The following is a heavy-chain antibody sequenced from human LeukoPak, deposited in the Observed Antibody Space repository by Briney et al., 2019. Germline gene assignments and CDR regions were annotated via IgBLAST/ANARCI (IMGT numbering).Heavy chain of an antibody. J-gene: IGHJ4*02. Sequence: GGSLRLSCADSGISFSDYYMSWIRQAPGKGLEWIAYISGSGDTIKYADFVEGRFTISRDNAKRSVYLEMNSLTDEDTAVYFCTRGVAMAIWSQGTLVTVSS. D-gene: IGHD2-15*01. CDR1: GISFSDYY. CDR2: ISGSGDTI. V-gene: IGHV3-11*04. CDR3: TRGVAMAI.